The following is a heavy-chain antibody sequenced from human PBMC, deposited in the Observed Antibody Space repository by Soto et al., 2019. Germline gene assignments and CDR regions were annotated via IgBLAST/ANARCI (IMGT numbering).Heavy chain of an antibody. J-gene: IGHJ6*02. CDR1: GGTFDDFI. V-gene: IGHV1-69*01. Sequence: QVQLVQSGAEVKEPGSSVKVSCKASGGTFDDFIMNWVRQTPGQGLEWMGGIVPMFGTATYAEKFKGRVTIAATGSTSTAHRELTSLRSDATAVYYCARNGTYRRSLSQYSGMDVWGQGTMVTVS. D-gene: IGHD1-1*01. CDR2: IVPMFGTA. CDR3: ARNGTYRRSLSQYSGMDV.